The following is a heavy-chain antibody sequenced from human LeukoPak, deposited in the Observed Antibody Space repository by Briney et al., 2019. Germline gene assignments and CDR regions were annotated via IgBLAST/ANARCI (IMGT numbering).Heavy chain of an antibody. CDR1: GFTFSSYS. D-gene: IGHD3-3*01. CDR3: ARDNPTYYDFWSGYFSFGY. J-gene: IGHJ4*02. CDR2: ISSSSSYI. V-gene: IGHV3-21*01. Sequence: GGSLRLSCAASGFTFSSYSMNWVRQAPGRGLEGVSSISSSSSYIYDADSVKGRFTISRDNAKNSLYLQMNSLRAEDTAVYYCARDNPTYYDFWSGYFSFGYWGQGPLDTVSP.